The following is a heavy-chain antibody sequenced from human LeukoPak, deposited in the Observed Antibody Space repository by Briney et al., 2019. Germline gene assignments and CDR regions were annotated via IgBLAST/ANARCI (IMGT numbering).Heavy chain of an antibody. D-gene: IGHD3-22*01. CDR2: ISGGGGTT. CDR1: GFTFNNYA. J-gene: IGHJ4*02. CDR3: AKIDFDY. V-gene: IGHV3-23*01. Sequence: GGSLRLSCAASGFTFNNYAMSWVRQTPAQGLEWVSVISGGGGTTYYADSVKGRFSISRDNSKKTLYLQMNNLRAEDTAVYFCAKIDFDYWGQGTLVTVSS.